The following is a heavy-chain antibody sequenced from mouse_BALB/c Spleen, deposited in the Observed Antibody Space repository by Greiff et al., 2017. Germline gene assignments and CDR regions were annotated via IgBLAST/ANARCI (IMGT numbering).Heavy chain of an antibody. CDR2: IYPGDGDT. V-gene: IGHV1-87*01. CDR3: ARTGQGYAMDY. D-gene: IGHD3-3*01. CDR1: GYTFTSYW. Sequence: VQLQQSGAELARPGASVKLSCKASGYTFTSYWMQWVKQRPGQGLEWIGAIYPGDGDTRYPQKFKGKATLTADKSSSTAYMQLSSLASEDSAVYYCARTGQGYAMDYWGQGTSVTVSS. J-gene: IGHJ4*01.